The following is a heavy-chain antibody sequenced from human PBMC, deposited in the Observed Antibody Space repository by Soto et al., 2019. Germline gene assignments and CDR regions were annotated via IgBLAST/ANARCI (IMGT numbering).Heavy chain of an antibody. CDR3: ARDYYKYYDSSGYYRSPAY. D-gene: IGHD3-22*01. J-gene: IGHJ4*02. CDR2: IDENGGTT. CDR1: GFTFNRCA. Sequence: PGGSLRLSCGGSGFTFNRCAMRWVRQSPGKGLEWVSAIDENGGTTYYADSVKGRFTISRDNSRNTLFLQMNSLRAEDTAVYYCARDYYKYYDSSGYYRSPAYWGQGTLVTVSS. V-gene: IGHV3-23*01.